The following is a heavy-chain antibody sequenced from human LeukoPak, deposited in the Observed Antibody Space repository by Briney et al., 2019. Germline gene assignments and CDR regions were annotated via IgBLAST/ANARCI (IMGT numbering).Heavy chain of an antibody. CDR1: GFTVSSNY. J-gene: IGHJ4*02. CDR2: IYSGGST. CDR3: ARVFGSGWNLGDYFDY. D-gene: IGHD6-19*01. V-gene: IGHV3-53*01. Sequence: GGSLRLSCAASGFTVSSNYMSWVRQAPGKGLEWVSVIYSGGSTYYADSVKGRFTISRDNSKNTLYLQMNSLRAEDTAVYYCARVFGSGWNLGDYFDYWGQGTLVTVSS.